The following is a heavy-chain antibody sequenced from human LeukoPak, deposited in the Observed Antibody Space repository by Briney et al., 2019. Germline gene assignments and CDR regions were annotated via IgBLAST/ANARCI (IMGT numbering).Heavy chain of an antibody. J-gene: IGHJ4*02. CDR1: GFTFSSYG. Sequence: GESLQISCAASGFTFSSYGMHGVRQAPGKGLEWVAVISYDGSSKYYADSVKGRFTISRDNPKNTLYLQMNSLRVEDTAVYYCAKERVLRYTYWGQGTLVTVSS. CDR3: AKERVLRYTY. V-gene: IGHV3-30*18. D-gene: IGHD3-9*01. CDR2: ISYDGSSK.